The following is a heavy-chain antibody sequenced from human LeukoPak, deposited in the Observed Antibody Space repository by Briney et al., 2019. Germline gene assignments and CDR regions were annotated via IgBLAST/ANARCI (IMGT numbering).Heavy chain of an antibody. D-gene: IGHD3-16*01. V-gene: IGHV1-69*01. Sequence: ASVKVSCKASGGTFSSYAISWVRQAPGQGLEWMGGIIPILGTANYAQKFQGRVTITADESTSTAYMELSSLRSEDTAVYYCAREGGPYRPLDYSGQGTLVTVS. J-gene: IGHJ4*02. CDR3: AREGGPYRPLDY. CDR1: GGTFSSYA. CDR2: IIPILGTA.